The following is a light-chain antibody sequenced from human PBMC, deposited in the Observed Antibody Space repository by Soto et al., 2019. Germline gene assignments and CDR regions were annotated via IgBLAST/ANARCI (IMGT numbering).Light chain of an antibody. V-gene: IGLV2-14*01. J-gene: IGLJ2*01. CDR3: SSYTSSSPVV. CDR1: SSDVGDYNY. Sequence: QSALTQPASVSGSPGQSITISCTGTSSDVGDYNYVSWYQQHPGKAPKLMIYDVSNRPSGFSNRFSGSKSGNTASLTISGLQAEDGADYYSSSYTSSSPVVFGGGTKLTVL. CDR2: DVS.